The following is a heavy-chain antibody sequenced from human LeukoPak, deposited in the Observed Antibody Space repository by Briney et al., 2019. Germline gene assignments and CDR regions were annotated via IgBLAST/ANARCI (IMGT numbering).Heavy chain of an antibody. CDR2: FDPEDGET. CDR1: GYTLTELS. CDR3: ARDTDGSGRNY. D-gene: IGHD3-10*01. J-gene: IGHJ4*02. V-gene: IGHV1-24*01. Sequence: ASVKVSCKVSGYTLTELSMHWVRQAPGKGLEWMGGFDPEDGETIYAQKLQGRVTMTTDTSTSTAYMELRSLRSDDTAVYYCARDTDGSGRNYWGQGTLVTVSS.